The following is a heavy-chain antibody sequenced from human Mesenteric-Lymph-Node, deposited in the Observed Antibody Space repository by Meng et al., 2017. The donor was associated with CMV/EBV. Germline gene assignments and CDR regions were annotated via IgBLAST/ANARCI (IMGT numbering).Heavy chain of an antibody. J-gene: IGHJ6*02. V-gene: IGHV1-69*05. CDR3: ARILGASYGHYYYGMDV. CDR1: GYTFISYG. CDR2: IIPIFGTA. D-gene: IGHD5-18*01. Sequence: SVKVSCKASGYTFISYGMSWVRQAPGQGLEWMGGIIPIFGTANYAQKFQGRVTITTDESTSTAYMELSSLRSEDTAVYYCARILGASYGHYYYGMDVWGQGTTVTVSS.